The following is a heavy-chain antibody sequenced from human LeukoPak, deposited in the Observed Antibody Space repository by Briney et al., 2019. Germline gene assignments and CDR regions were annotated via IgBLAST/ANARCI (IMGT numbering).Heavy chain of an antibody. D-gene: IGHD6-13*01. CDR3: AKDEWAAAGTDFDY. Sequence: GGSLRLSCAASGFTFSSHSMNWVRQAPGKGLEWVSYISSTSSTKYYADSVKGRFTISRDNSKNTLYLQMNSLRAEDTAVYYCAKDEWAAAGTDFDYWGQGTLVTVSS. CDR2: ISSTSSTK. CDR1: GFTFSSHS. V-gene: IGHV3-48*01. J-gene: IGHJ4*02.